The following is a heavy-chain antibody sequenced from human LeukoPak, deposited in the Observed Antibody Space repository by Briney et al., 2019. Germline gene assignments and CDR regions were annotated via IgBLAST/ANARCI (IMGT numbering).Heavy chain of an antibody. CDR3: AKPPGEYNGSVFGMDV. CDR1: GFTFSNYG. CDR2: ISYDGSTK. D-gene: IGHD6-6*01. V-gene: IGHV3-30*18. Sequence: GGSLRLSCAASGFTFSNYGMNWVRQAPGKGPEWVAIISYDGSTKFYADSVKGRFTISRDNSKNTLYLQMNSLRAEDTAVYYCAKPPGEYNGSVFGMDVWGQGTTVTVSS. J-gene: IGHJ6*02.